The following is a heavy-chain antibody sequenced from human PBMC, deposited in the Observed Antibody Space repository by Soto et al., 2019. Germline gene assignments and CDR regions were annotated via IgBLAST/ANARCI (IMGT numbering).Heavy chain of an antibody. Sequence: PSETLSLTCAVYGGSFSGYYWSWIRQPPGEGLEWIGEINHSGSTNYNPSLKSRVTISVDTSKNQFSLKLSSVTAADTAVYYCARGRPAAGTGPSFDYWGQGTLVTVSS. D-gene: IGHD6-13*01. J-gene: IGHJ4*02. CDR1: GGSFSGYY. CDR3: ARGRPAAGTGPSFDY. V-gene: IGHV4-34*01. CDR2: INHSGST.